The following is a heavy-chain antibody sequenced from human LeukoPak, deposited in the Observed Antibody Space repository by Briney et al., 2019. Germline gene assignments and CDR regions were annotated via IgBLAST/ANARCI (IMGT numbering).Heavy chain of an antibody. CDR1: GFTFSSYG. J-gene: IGHJ4*02. V-gene: IGHV3-30*03. CDR3: ALFGYSFDY. Sequence: HAGGSLRLPCAASGFTFSSYGMHWVRQAPGKGLEWVAVISYDGSNKYYADSVKGRFTISRDNSKNTLYLQMNSLRAEDTAVYYCALFGYSFDYWGQGTLVTVSS. D-gene: IGHD3-10*01. CDR2: ISYDGSNK.